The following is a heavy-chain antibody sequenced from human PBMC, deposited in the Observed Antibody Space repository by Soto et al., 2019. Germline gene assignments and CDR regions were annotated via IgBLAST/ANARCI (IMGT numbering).Heavy chain of an antibody. J-gene: IGHJ4*02. V-gene: IGHV4-38-2*01. CDR1: GYSISSGYY. CDR3: ARANLYYDILTGYPTYFDY. Sequence: SETLSLICAVSGYSISSGYYWGWIRQPPGKGLEWIGSIYHSGSTYYNPSLKSRVTISVDTSKNQFSLKLSSVTAADTAVYYCARANLYYDILTGYPTYFDYWGQGTLVTVSS. D-gene: IGHD3-9*01. CDR2: IYHSGST.